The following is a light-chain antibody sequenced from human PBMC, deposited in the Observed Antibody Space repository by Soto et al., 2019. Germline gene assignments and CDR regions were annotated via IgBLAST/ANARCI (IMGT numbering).Light chain of an antibody. Sequence: QSALTQPASVSGSPGQSITISCTGTSSDVGGYIYVSWYQQHPGKAPKLMIFDVSNRPSGVSNRFSDSKSGNTASLTISGLQAEDEADYYCTSYTSSDTYVFGAGTKLTVL. CDR3: TSYTSSDTYV. J-gene: IGLJ1*01. V-gene: IGLV2-14*03. CDR2: DVS. CDR1: SSDVGGYIY.